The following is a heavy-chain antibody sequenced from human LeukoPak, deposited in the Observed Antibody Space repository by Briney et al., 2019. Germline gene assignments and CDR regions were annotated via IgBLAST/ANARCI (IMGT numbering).Heavy chain of an antibody. CDR1: GFTFSSYW. CDR2: INHSGST. V-gene: IGHV4-34*01. CDR3: ASSRRTAPFDY. D-gene: IGHD5-18*01. Sequence: PGGSLRLSCAASGFTFSSYWMSWVRQAPGKGLEWIGEINHSGSTNYNPSLKSRVTISVDTSKNQFSLKLSSVTAADTAVYYCASSRRTAPFDYWGQGTLVTVSS. J-gene: IGHJ4*02.